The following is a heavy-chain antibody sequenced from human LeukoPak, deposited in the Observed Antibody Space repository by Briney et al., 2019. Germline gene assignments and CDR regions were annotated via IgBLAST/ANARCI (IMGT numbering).Heavy chain of an antibody. Sequence: GGSLRLSCAASGFTFSHYAMSWVRQAPGKGLEWVSGISGSGANTYYADSVKGRFTISRDNSKSTLYLQMSSLRAEDTALYYCAKSSEYNNYGIDYWGRGTLVTVSS. CDR1: GFTFSHYA. CDR2: ISGSGANT. D-gene: IGHD4-11*01. V-gene: IGHV3-23*01. CDR3: AKSSEYNNYGIDY. J-gene: IGHJ4*02.